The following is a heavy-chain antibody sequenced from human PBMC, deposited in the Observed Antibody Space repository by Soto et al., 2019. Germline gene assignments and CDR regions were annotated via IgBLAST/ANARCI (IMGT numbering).Heavy chain of an antibody. CDR3: ARDKITGILDY. CDR2: INAGNGNT. Sequence: QVQLVQSGAEEKKPGASMKVSCKASGYTFTSYDMHWVRQAPGQRLEWMGWINAGNGNTKYSQKFQGRVTITRDTSASTAYMELSSLRSEDTAVYDCARDKITGILDYWGQGTLVTVSS. V-gene: IGHV1-3*05. CDR1: GYTFTSYD. J-gene: IGHJ4*02. D-gene: IGHD1-20*01.